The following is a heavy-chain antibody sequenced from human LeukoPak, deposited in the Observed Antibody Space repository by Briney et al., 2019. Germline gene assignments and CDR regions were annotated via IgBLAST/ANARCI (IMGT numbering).Heavy chain of an antibody. CDR1: GFSFNTNW. CDR2: IKTDGSET. Sequence: PGGSLRLSCAASGFSFNTNWMSWVRQALGKGPEWVANIKTDGSETYYVDSVKGRFTISRDNAKNSLYLQMNSLRAEDTAVYYCARDLRRKGFDIWGQGTMVTVSS. V-gene: IGHV3-7*01. J-gene: IGHJ3*02. CDR3: ARDLRRKGFDI.